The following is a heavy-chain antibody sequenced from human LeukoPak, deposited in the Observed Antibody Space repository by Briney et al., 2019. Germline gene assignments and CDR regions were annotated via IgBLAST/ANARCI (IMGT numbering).Heavy chain of an antibody. CDR1: DDPFRSHH. D-gene: IGHD4-17*01. V-gene: IGHV4-59*11. J-gene: IGHJ3*02. Sequence: SETLSLTRAFFDDPFRSHHWAWIRQPPGKGLEWYGYISYIGSTNYNPSLKSRVTISIDTSKNQFSLKLSSVTAADTAVYYCARDLVTVTKGFDIWGQGTMVSVSS. CDR3: ARDLVTVTKGFDI. CDR2: ISYIGST.